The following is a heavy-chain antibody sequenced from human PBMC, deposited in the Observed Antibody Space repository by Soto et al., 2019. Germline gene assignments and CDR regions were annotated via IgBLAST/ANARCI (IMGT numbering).Heavy chain of an antibody. D-gene: IGHD2-15*01. Sequence: ASVKVSCKASGYKFTSYGFTWVRQAPGQGLEWIGWISAYSGNTNYAQNLQGRVTITTDTSTSTAYMELSSLRSEDTAVYYCAAGYCSGGSCYDFYYYGMDVWGQGTTVTVSS. J-gene: IGHJ6*02. CDR3: AAGYCSGGSCYDFYYYGMDV. CDR2: ISAYSGNT. V-gene: IGHV1-18*01. CDR1: GYKFTSYG.